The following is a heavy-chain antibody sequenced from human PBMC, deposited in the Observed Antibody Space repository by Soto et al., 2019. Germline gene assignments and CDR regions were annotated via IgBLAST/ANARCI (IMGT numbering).Heavy chain of an antibody. CDR2: INTDGSFT. CDR3: VRPSRSKYPPYRMLRYVHF. D-gene: IGHD3-16*01. Sequence: EVQVVESGGDLVRPGGSLRLSCGASGFSFSDYWMHWVRQAPGKGLVWVSYINTDGSFTNYADSVKGRFAISRDNTKKTLYLQLNSQRVEETAVYYGVRPSRSKYPPYRMLRYVHFWVQACLVTVSS. CDR1: GFSFSDYW. J-gene: IGHJ1*01. V-gene: IGHV3-74*01.